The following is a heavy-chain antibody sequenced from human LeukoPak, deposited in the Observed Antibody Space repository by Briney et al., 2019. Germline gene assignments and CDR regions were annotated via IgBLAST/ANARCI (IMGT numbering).Heavy chain of an antibody. CDR1: GFSFSSNG. Sequence: GGSLRLSCAASGFSFSSNGMHWVRQAPGKGLEWVAVISNDGSNKYYADSVRGRFTISRDNSKSTLYLQMNSLRAEDTAVYYCAKHSSGWYIDYWGEGALVTVSS. D-gene: IGHD6-19*01. V-gene: IGHV3-30*18. CDR3: AKHSSGWYIDY. J-gene: IGHJ4*02. CDR2: ISNDGSNK.